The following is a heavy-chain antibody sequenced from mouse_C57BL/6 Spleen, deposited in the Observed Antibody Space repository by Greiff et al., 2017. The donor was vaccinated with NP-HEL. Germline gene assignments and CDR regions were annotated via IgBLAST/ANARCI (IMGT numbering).Heavy chain of an antibody. CDR3: ARETDYYGSSSFWYFDV. V-gene: IGHV1-76*01. J-gene: IGHJ1*03. Sequence: QVQLQQSGAELVRPGASVKLSCKASGYTFTDYYINWVKQRPGQGLEWIARIYPGSGNTYYNEKFKGKATLTAEKSSSTAYMQLSSLTSEDSAVYFCARETDYYGSSSFWYFDVWGTGTTVTVSS. CDR1: GYTFTDYY. CDR2: IYPGSGNT. D-gene: IGHD1-1*01.